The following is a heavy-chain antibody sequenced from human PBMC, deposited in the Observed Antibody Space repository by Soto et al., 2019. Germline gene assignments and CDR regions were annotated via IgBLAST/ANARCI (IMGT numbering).Heavy chain of an antibody. CDR2: ISPYNGDT. J-gene: IGHJ4*02. Sequence: QVQLVQSGAEVKKPGASVKVPGTTSGYTFTLFGITWVRQAPGQGLEWMGWISPYNGDTKYAEKREGRVTLTTDTSTDTAYMELTSLTSDDTAEYYCARGGQYRYFDYWGQGTLVTVSS. D-gene: IGHD2-2*02. CDR3: ARGGQYRYFDY. V-gene: IGHV1-18*01. CDR1: GYTFTLFG.